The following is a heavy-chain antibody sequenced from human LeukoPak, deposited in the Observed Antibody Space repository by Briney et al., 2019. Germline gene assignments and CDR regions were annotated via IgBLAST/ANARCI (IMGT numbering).Heavy chain of an antibody. Sequence: SETLSLTCTVSGGSISPYFWSWIRQPPGKGLEWIGYISHSGSTNYNPSLKSRVTISVDTSKNQFSLKLSSVTAADTAVYYCAREGPRYGGNSGQPDYWGQGTLVTVSS. V-gene: IGHV4-59*12. CDR2: ISHSGST. J-gene: IGHJ4*02. D-gene: IGHD4-23*01. CDR1: GGSISPYF. CDR3: AREGPRYGGNSGQPDY.